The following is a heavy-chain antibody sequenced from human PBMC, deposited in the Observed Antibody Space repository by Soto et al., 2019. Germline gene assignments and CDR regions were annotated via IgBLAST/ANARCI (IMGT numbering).Heavy chain of an antibody. CDR1: GFTFGSYA. Sequence: PGGSLRLSCAASGFTFGSYAMHWVRQAPGKGLEWVAVISYDGSNKYYADSVKGRFTISRDNSKNTLYLQMNSLRAEDTAVYYCARDLRQGGSGWSYFSYYYYGMDVWGQGTTVTVSS. J-gene: IGHJ6*02. CDR3: ARDLRQGGSGWSYFSYYYYGMDV. V-gene: IGHV3-30-3*01. D-gene: IGHD6-19*01. CDR2: ISYDGSNK.